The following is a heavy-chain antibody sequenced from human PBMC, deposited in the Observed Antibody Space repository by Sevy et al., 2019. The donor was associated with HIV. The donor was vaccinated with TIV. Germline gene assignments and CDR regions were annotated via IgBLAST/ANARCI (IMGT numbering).Heavy chain of an antibody. V-gene: IGHV3-21*01. Sequence: GESLKISCAASGFTFSSYSMNWVRQAPGKGLEWVSSISSSSGYIYYADSVKGRFTISRDNAKNSLYLQMNSLRAEDTAVYYCARAWELLLDYWGQGTLVTVSS. CDR3: ARAWELLLDY. CDR1: GFTFSSYS. CDR2: ISSSSGYI. D-gene: IGHD1-26*01. J-gene: IGHJ4*02.